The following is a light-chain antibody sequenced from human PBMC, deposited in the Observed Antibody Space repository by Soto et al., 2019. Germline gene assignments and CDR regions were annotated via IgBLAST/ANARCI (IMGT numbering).Light chain of an antibody. Sequence: EIVFTQSPATLSLSPGERATLSCRASQSVSSYLAWYQKKPGQAPRLLIYDASNRATGIPARFSGSGSGTDLTLTISSLETEDFAVYYCQQRSNWPPFTFGPGTKVDIK. V-gene: IGKV3-11*01. CDR3: QQRSNWPPFT. CDR1: QSVSSY. CDR2: DAS. J-gene: IGKJ3*01.